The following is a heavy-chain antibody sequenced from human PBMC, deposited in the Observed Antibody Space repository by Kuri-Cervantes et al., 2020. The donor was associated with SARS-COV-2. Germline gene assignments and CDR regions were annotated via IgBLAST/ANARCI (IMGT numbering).Heavy chain of an antibody. CDR3: ARLSVPNYDFWSGYPPGGYYFDY. V-gene: IGHV4-34*01. J-gene: IGHJ4*02. D-gene: IGHD3-3*01. Sequence: ESLKISCAVYGWSFSGYYWSWVRQPPGKGLEWIGSIYYSGSTYYNPSLKSRVTISVDTSKNQFPLKLSSVAAADTAVYHCARLSVPNYDFWSGYPPGGYYFDYWGQGTLVTVSS. CDR2: IYYSGST. CDR1: GWSFSGYY.